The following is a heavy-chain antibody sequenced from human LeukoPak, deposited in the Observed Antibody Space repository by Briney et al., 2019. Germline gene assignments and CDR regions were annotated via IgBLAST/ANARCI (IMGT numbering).Heavy chain of an antibody. V-gene: IGHV4-59*08. Sequence: PLETLSLTCTVSGGSISSYYWSWIRQPPGKGLEWIAYISDIGSINYNPSLKSRVTISLDTSKNQFSLKLSPVTAADTAVYYCAGHHPRNTVDFWGQGTLVTVSS. CDR2: ISDIGSI. D-gene: IGHD2/OR15-2a*01. J-gene: IGHJ4*02. CDR3: AGHHPRNTVDF. CDR1: GGSISSYY.